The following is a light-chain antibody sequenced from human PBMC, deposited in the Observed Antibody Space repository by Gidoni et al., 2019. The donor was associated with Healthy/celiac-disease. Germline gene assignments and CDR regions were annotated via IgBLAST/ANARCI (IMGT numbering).Light chain of an antibody. CDR2: DAS. V-gene: IGKV1-33*01. CDR1: QDISNY. Sequence: DIQMTQSPSSLSASVGDRVTITCQASQDISNYLNWYQQKPGKAPKLLIYDASNLETGVPSGFSGSGSGTGFTFTISSLQPEDIATYYCQQYDNLPWTFGQGTKVEIK. CDR3: QQYDNLPWT. J-gene: IGKJ1*01.